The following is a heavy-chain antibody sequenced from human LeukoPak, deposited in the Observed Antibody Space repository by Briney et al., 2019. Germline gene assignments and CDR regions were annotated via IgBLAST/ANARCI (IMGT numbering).Heavy chain of an antibody. D-gene: IGHD6-13*01. J-gene: IGHJ4*02. Sequence: GGSLRLSCAASGFTFSSYSMSWVRQAPGKGLEWVSIISSGSGTYYADSVKGRFTISRDSSKNTVYLQMNSLRAEDSAVYYCARGLDVTAAQYWGQGTLVTVSS. CDR2: ISSGSGT. CDR1: GFTFSSYS. CDR3: ARGLDVTAAQY. V-gene: IGHV3-53*01.